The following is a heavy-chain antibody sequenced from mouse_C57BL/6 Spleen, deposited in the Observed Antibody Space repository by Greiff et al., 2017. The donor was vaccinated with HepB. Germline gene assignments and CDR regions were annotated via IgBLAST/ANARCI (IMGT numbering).Heavy chain of an antibody. V-gene: IGHV14-3*01. CDR1: GFNIKNTY. Sequence: VQLLQSVAELVRPGASVKLSCTASGFNIKNTYMPWVKQRPEQGLEWIGRMDPANGNTKYAPKFQGKATITADTSSNTAYMQLSSLTSGDTAVYYWARDFSMDYWVQGTSVTVSS. CDR3: ARDFSMDY. CDR2: MDPANGNT. J-gene: IGHJ4*01.